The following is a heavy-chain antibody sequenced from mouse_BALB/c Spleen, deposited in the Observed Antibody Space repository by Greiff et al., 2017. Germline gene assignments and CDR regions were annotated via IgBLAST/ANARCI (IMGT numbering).Heavy chain of an antibody. D-gene: IGHD1-1*01. V-gene: IGHV1S29*02. J-gene: IGHJ2*01. CDR2: IYPYNGGT. CDR3: ARFGDYYGSSYDY. CDR1: GYTFTDYN. Sequence: EVQVVESGPELVKPGASVKISCKASGYTFTDYNMHWVKQSHGKSLEWIGYIYPYNGGTGYNQKFKSKATLTVDNSSSTAYMELRSLTSEDSAVYYCARFGDYYGSSYDYWGQGTTLTVSS.